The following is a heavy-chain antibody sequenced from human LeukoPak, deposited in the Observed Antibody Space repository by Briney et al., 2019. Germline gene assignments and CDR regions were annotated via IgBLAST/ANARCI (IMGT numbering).Heavy chain of an antibody. CDR3: ARDRGTNGVCHE. D-gene: IGHD2-8*01. CDR1: GFTFSSYS. CDR2: ISSSSSTI. J-gene: IGHJ4*02. Sequence: GGSLRLSCAASGFTFSSYSMNWVHQAPGKGLEWVSYISSSSSTIYYADSVKGRFTISRDNAKNSLYLQMNSLRAEDTAVYYCARDRGTNGVCHEWGQGTLVTVSS. V-gene: IGHV3-48*01.